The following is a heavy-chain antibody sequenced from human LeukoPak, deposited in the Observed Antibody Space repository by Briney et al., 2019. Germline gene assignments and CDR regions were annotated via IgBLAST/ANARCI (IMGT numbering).Heavy chain of an antibody. Sequence: PSETLSLTCTVSGGSISSYYWSWIRQPPGKGLEWIGYIYYSGSTNYNPSLKSRVTISVDTSKNQFSLKLSSVTAADTAVYYCARVWKSITIFRAGAFDIWGQGTMVTVSS. D-gene: IGHD3-9*01. CDR2: IYYSGST. CDR1: GGSISSYY. CDR3: ARVWKSITIFRAGAFDI. J-gene: IGHJ3*02. V-gene: IGHV4-59*12.